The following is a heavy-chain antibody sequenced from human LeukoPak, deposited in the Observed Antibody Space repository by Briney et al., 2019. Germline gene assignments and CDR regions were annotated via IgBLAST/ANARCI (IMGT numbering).Heavy chain of an antibody. CDR3: ARDTYYDILTGYYSAFDI. CDR2: IYYSGST. CDR1: GGSISSYY. V-gene: IGHV4-59*01. D-gene: IGHD3-9*01. Sequence: SETLSLTGTVPGGSISSYYWSWLRQPPGKGLEWIGYIYYSGSTNYNPSLKSRVTISVDTSKNQFSLKLSSVTAADTAVYYYARDTYYDILTGYYSAFDIWGQGTMVTVSS. J-gene: IGHJ3*02.